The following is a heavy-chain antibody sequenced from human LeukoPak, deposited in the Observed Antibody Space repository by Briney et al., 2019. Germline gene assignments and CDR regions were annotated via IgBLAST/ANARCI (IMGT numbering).Heavy chain of an antibody. D-gene: IGHD2-21*02. CDR1: GFTFSSYA. Sequence: GRSLRLSCAASGFTFSSYAMHWVRQAPGKGLEWVAVISYDGSNKYYADSVKGRFTISRDSAKNSLYLQMNSLRAEDTAVYYCARDQGDLDYWGQGTLVTVSS. CDR3: ARDQGDLDY. V-gene: IGHV3-30-3*01. J-gene: IGHJ4*02. CDR2: ISYDGSNK.